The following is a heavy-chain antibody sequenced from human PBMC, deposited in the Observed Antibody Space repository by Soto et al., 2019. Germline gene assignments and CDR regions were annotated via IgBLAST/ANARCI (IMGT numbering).Heavy chain of an antibody. D-gene: IGHD5-18*01. CDR3: AKWISLGGYSYGPDYYYYYGMDV. CDR1: GFTFSSYA. V-gene: IGHV3-23*01. J-gene: IGHJ6*02. Sequence: GGSLRLSCAASGFTFSSYAMSWVRQAPGKGLEWVSAISGSGGSTYYADSVKGRFTISRDNSKNTLYLQMNSLRAEDTAVYYCAKWISLGGYSYGPDYYYYYGMDVWGQGTTVTVS. CDR2: ISGSGGST.